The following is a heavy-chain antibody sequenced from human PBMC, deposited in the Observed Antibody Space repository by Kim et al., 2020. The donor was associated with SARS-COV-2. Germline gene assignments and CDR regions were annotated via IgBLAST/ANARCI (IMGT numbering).Heavy chain of an antibody. Sequence: KYYADPGKARITIARDNSTTTLYLQMNSLGAEDTAVYYCARDRVGGYLDYWGQGTLVTVSS. D-gene: IGHD2-15*01. CDR2: K. CDR3: ARDRVGGYLDY. V-gene: IGHV3-66*01. J-gene: IGHJ4*02.